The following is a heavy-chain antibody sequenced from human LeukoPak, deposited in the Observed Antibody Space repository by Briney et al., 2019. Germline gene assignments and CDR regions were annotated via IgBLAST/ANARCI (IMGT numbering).Heavy chain of an antibody. CDR1: GYTFTTYD. CDR2: ISAYNKNT. Sequence: ASVKVSCKASGYTFTTYDISWVRQAPGQGLEWMGWISAYNKNTNYAQKFQGRVAVTTDTSTSTAYMELRNLRSDDTAMYYCARDIPGEGSLDAFDIWGQGTMITVSS. J-gene: IGHJ3*02. V-gene: IGHV1-18*01. D-gene: IGHD3-16*01. CDR3: ARDIPGEGSLDAFDI.